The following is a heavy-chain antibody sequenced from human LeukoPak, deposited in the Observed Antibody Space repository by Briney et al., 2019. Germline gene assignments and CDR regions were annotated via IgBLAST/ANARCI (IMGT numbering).Heavy chain of an antibody. Sequence: GGSLRLSCAASDSPSLTPGCTGSAKLQGRGWYGSLINNDGSTTNYADSVKGRFTISRDNAKNTVYLQMNSLRAEDTAVYYCAIGGTYGSGSWGQGTLVTVSS. D-gene: IGHD3-10*01. CDR1: DSPSLTPG. CDR2: INNDGSTT. CDR3: AIGGTYGSGS. J-gene: IGHJ4*02. V-gene: IGHV3-74*01.